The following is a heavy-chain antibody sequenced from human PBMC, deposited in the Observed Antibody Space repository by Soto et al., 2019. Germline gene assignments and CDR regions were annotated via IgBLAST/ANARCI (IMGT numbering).Heavy chain of an antibody. CDR3: ARAWGSTWYVLDY. CDR2: IVSLLNTA. CDR1: GGPFRNDI. Sequence: SVKVSCKASGGPFRNDIITWVRQAPGQGLEWMGRIVSLLNTATYAQKFQDRLTITADRSTGTAYMELTRLRSVDTAIYYCARAWGSTWYVLDYCDQGTLVTGSS. V-gene: IGHV1-69*08. J-gene: IGHJ4*02. D-gene: IGHD6-13*01.